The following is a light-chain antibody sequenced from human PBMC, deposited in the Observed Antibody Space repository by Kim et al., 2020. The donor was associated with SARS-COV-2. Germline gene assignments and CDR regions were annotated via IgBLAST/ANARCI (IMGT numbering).Light chain of an antibody. CDR3: QTWGTGINWV. V-gene: IGLV4-69*01. Sequence: SVKPTCTLSSGHSNYVIAWHQHQPEKGPRYLMNLTSDGYHTKGDGIPDRFSGSSSGAERYLTISSLQSDDEADYYCQTWGTGINWVFGGGTQLTVL. J-gene: IGLJ3*02. CDR2: LTSDGYH. CDR1: SGHSNYV.